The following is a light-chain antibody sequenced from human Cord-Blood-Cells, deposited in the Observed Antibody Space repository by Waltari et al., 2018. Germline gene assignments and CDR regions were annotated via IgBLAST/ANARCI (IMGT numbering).Light chain of an antibody. CDR2: AAS. Sequence: DIKITRSPSSLSASVGDRVTITCRASQSISSYLNWYQQKPGKAPKLLIYAASSLQSGVPSRFSGSGSGTDFTLTISSLQPEDFATYYCQQSYSTPYTFGQGTKLEIK. CDR1: QSISSY. CDR3: QQSYSTPYT. J-gene: IGKJ2*01. V-gene: IGKV1-39*01.